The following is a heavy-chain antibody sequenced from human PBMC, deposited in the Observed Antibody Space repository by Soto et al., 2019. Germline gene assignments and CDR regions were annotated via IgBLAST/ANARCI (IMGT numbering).Heavy chain of an antibody. Sequence: QVQLVQSGAEVKKPGASVKVSCKASGYTFTSYDINWVRQATGQGLEWMGWMNPNSGNTGYAQEFQGRVTMTRNTSISTAYRELSTLRSEETAVYYCARGPTGWLQFEDYWGQGTLLTASS. CDR1: GYTFTSYD. J-gene: IGHJ4*02. V-gene: IGHV1-8*01. CDR2: MNPNSGNT. D-gene: IGHD5-12*01. CDR3: ARGPTGWLQFEDY.